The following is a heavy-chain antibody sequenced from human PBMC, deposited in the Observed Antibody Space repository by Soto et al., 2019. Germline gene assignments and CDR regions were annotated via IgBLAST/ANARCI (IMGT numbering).Heavy chain of an antibody. Sequence: EVQLLESGGDLVQPGGSLRLSCAASGFTFSNYAMSWVRQAPGKGLEWVSLIRGSGGPTNYADSVKGRFTVSRDNSKNMLFLQMNSLRAEDTAVYYCVKDFRGGYDWTHDWGHGTLVTVSS. CDR3: VKDFRGGYDWTHD. V-gene: IGHV3-23*01. J-gene: IGHJ4*01. CDR2: IRGSGGPT. CDR1: GFTFSNYA. D-gene: IGHD5-12*01.